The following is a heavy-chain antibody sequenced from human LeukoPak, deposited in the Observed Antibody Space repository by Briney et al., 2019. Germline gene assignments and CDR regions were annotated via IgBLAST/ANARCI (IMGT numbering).Heavy chain of an antibody. CDR1: GGSLNNYH. V-gene: IGHV4-4*07. CDR2: IYISGISTSGST. CDR3: ARGHFDSSGHNSYAP. Sequence: SETLSLTCTVAGGSLNNYHWTWIRQPAGKGLEWIGRIYISGISTSGSTNYNPSLSSRVTMSLDTSKTQFFLNLTSVPAADTAVYYCARGHFDSSGHNSYAPWGQGTLVTVSS. D-gene: IGHD3-22*01. J-gene: IGHJ5*02.